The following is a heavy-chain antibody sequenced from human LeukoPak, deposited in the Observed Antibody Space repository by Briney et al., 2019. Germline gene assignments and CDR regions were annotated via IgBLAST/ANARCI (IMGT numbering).Heavy chain of an antibody. CDR3: AITTTYSSGWYGAD. Sequence: GESLKISCKGSGYRYRDYWIGCVRHMPRKGLEWMAIIYGGDSESRCSPSLQGQVAISADKSINTAYLQCSSLKASDTAMYDCAITTTYSSGWYGADWGRGTLVSVSS. J-gene: IGHJ4*02. V-gene: IGHV5-51*03. CDR2: IYGGDSES. D-gene: IGHD6-19*01. CDR1: GYRYRDYW.